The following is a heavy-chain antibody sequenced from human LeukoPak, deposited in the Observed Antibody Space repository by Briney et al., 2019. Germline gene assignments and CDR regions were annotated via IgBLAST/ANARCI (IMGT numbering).Heavy chain of an antibody. D-gene: IGHD1-26*01. V-gene: IGHV4-30-4*01. Sequence: SETLSLTCTVSGGSISSGDYYWSWIRQPPGKGLEWIGYIYYSGSTYYNPSLKSRVTISVDTSKNQFSLKLSSVTAADTAVYYCAREELRAERNWFDPWGQGTLVTVSS. J-gene: IGHJ5*02. CDR3: AREELRAERNWFDP. CDR1: GGSISSGDYY. CDR2: IYYSGST.